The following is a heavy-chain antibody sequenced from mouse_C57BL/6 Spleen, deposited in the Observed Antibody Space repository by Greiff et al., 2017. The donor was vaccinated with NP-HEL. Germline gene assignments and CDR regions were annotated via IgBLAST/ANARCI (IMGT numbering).Heavy chain of an antibody. D-gene: IGHD4-1*01. Sequence: QVQLQQPGAELVKPGASVKMSCKASGYTFTSYWITWVKQRPGQGLEWIGDIYPGSGSTNYNEKFKSKATLTVDTSSSTAYMQLSSLTSEDSAVYYCARSTGTVYYFDYWGQGTTLTVSS. CDR3: ARSTGTVYYFDY. V-gene: IGHV1-55*01. CDR2: IYPGSGST. J-gene: IGHJ2*01. CDR1: GYTFTSYW.